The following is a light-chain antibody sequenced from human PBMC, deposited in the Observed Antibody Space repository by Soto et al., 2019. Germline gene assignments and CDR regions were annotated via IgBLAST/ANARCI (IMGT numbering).Light chain of an antibody. CDR3: QPTYSSPLT. Sequence: DIQMTQSPSSLSASVGDRVTITCRASQHISNYLHWYQQKLGRAPKLLIYSASNLQSGVPSRFSGSGSGTDFTLTISSLRPEDFETYFCQPTYSSPLTLGGGTKVDIK. V-gene: IGKV1-39*01. CDR1: QHISNY. CDR2: SAS. J-gene: IGKJ4*01.